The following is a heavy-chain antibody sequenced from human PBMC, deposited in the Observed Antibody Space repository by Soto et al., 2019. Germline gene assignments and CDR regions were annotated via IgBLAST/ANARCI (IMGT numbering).Heavy chain of an antibody. V-gene: IGHV4-39*01. CDR3: AEPATSGFRNRSLP. J-gene: IGHJ5*02. CDR2: IYYSGST. D-gene: IGHD6-19*01. Sequence: PSETLSLTCSVSGGCRNSSTYLWGWVCQPPGKGLEWIGSIYYSGSTYYNPSLRSRVTISVDTSRNQFSLNLSSVTAADTAVFYFAEPATSGFRNRSLPGGQGTLVPVS. CDR1: GGCRNSSTYL.